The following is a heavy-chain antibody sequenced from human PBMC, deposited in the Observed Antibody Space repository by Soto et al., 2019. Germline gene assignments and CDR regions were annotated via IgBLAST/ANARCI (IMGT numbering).Heavy chain of an antibody. CDR2: IISGRSFI. J-gene: IGHJ6*02. Sequence: EAHLVESGGGLVKPGGSLRVSCVASTFTINTYSLNWVRQAPGKGLECVSSIISGRSFIDDADSVKGRFTISRDDAKNSLFLQMSSLRADDTAVYYCARSQRNGAMDVWGQGTTVTVSS. CDR3: ARSQRNGAMDV. D-gene: IGHD2-8*01. V-gene: IGHV3-21*01. CDR1: TFTINTYS.